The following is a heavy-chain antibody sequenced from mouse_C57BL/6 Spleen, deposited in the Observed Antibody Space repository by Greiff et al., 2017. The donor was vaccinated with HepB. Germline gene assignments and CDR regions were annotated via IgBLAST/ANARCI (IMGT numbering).Heavy chain of an antibody. Sequence: EVQLQQSGPELVKPGASVKISCKASGYTFTDYYMNWVKQSHGKSLEWIGDINPNNGGTSYNQKFKGKATLTVDKSSSTAYMELRSLTSEDSAVYYCARAYYSNYPPFDYWGQGTTLTVSS. V-gene: IGHV1-26*01. D-gene: IGHD2-5*01. CDR1: GYTFTDYY. J-gene: IGHJ2*01. CDR2: INPNNGGT. CDR3: ARAYYSNYPPFDY.